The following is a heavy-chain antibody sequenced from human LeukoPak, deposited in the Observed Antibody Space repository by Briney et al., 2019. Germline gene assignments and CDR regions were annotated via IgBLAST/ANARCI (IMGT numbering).Heavy chain of an antibody. CDR2: IYYSGST. J-gene: IGHJ4*02. CDR3: ARHNKLVFLEWLLSSGFDY. CDR1: GGSFSGYY. Sequence: PSETLSLTCAVYGGSFSGYYWSWIRQPPGKGLEWIGYIYYSGSTYYNPSLKSRVTISVDTSKNQFSLKLSSVTAADTAVYYCARHNKLVFLEWLLSSGFDYWGQGTVVTVSS. D-gene: IGHD3-3*02. V-gene: IGHV4-34*01.